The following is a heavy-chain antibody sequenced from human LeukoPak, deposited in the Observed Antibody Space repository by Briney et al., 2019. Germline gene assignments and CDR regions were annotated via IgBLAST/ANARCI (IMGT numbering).Heavy chain of an antibody. V-gene: IGHV4-4*02. CDR2: IYHSGST. CDR3: GRVGGGGGAGRRFRTRITIFVGEVRLDY. Sequence: PSGTLSLTCAVSGGSISSSNWWSWVRQPPGKGLEWIGEIYHSGSTNYNPSLKSRVTISVDKSKNQFSLKLSSVTAADTAVYYCGRVGGGGGAGRRFRTRITIFVGEVRLDYWGQGTLVTVSS. CDR1: GGSISSSNW. J-gene: IGHJ4*02. D-gene: IGHD3-3*01.